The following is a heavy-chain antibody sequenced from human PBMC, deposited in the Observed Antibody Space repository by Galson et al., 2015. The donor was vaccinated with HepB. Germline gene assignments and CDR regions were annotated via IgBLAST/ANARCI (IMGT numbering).Heavy chain of an antibody. V-gene: IGHV3-64D*06. D-gene: IGHD3-22*01. CDR3: AKSGVVVPSGGSGV. CDR1: GFTFSSYA. Sequence: SLRLSCAASGFTFSSYAMHWVRQAPGKGLEYVSAISSNGGSTYYADSVKGRFTISRDNSKNTLYLQMSSLRAEDTAVYYCAKSGVVVPSGGSGVWGQGTMVTVSS. J-gene: IGHJ3*01. CDR2: ISSNGGST.